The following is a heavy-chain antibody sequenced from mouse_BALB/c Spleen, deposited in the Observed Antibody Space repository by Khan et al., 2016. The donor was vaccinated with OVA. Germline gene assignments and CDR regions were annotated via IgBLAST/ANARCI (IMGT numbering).Heavy chain of an antibody. CDR2: INPSTGYT. J-gene: IGHJ2*01. D-gene: IGHD1-1*01. Sequence: LEESGAELAKPGASVKMSCKASSYTFINYWILWVKQRPGQGLEWIGYINPSTGYTEYNQNFKDKATLTADKSSSTAYMQLSSLTSEDSAVYYCARRGLRWDFDYWGQGTTLTVSS. CDR3: ARRGLRWDFDY. CDR1: SYTFINYW. V-gene: IGHV1-7*01.